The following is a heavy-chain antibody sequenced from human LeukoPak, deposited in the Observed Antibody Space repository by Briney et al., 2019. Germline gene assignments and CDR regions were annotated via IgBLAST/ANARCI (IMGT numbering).Heavy chain of an antibody. CDR3: AKLGGPSSDY. J-gene: IGHJ4*02. CDR1: GFTFSSYS. V-gene: IGHV3-48*01. D-gene: IGHD1-7*01. CDR2: ISSSSSTI. Sequence: GGSLRLSCAASGFTFSSYSMNWVRQAPGKGLEWVSYISSSSSTIYYADSVKGRFTISRDNAKNSLYLQMNSLRAEDTAVYYCAKLGGPSSDYWGQGTLVTVSS.